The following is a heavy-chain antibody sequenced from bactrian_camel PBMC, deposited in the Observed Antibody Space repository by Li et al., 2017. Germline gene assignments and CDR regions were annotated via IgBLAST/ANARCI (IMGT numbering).Heavy chain of an antibody. D-gene: IGHD6*01. CDR2: IDHSGRT. V-gene: IGHV3S55*01. J-gene: IGHJ6*01. CDR3: AWVPEKAIRWCTYGGSWYDTLGY. Sequence: LVESGGGSVQAGGSLRLSCAASGVTDSGYCMGWFRQTPGKEREGVVAIDHSGRTTYAESVKGRFTISLDANTLYLQMNSLKPEDTGMYFCAWVPEKAIRWCTYGGSWYDTLGYWGQGTQVTVS. CDR1: GVTDSGYC.